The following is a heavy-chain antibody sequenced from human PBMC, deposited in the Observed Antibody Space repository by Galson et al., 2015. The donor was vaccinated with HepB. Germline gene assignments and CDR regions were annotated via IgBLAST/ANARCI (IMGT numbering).Heavy chain of an antibody. D-gene: IGHD4-11*01. V-gene: IGHV3-11*06. J-gene: IGHJ4*02. CDR1: GFTFSDYY. CDR3: ARVMGGNDYSKYLNYFDY. Sequence: SLRLSCAASGFTFSDYYMSWIRQAPGKGLEWVSYISSYSTYANYADSVKGRFTISRDDAKNSVYLQMNSLRVDDTAVYYCARVMGGNDYSKYLNYFDYWGQGTLVTVSS. CDR2: ISSYSTYA.